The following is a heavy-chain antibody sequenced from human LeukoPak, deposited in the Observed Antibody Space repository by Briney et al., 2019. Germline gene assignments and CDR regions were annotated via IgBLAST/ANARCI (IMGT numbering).Heavy chain of an antibody. Sequence: GGSLRLSCAASGFTFSSYAMSWVRQAPGKGLEWVSGISGSGGSTYYADSVKGRFTISRDNSKNTLYLKMNSLRAEDTAVYYCAKDKWYYYDSSGYYQGLFDYWGQGTLVTVSS. D-gene: IGHD3-22*01. J-gene: IGHJ4*02. CDR1: GFTFSSYA. V-gene: IGHV3-23*01. CDR3: AKDKWYYYDSSGYYQGLFDY. CDR2: ISGSGGST.